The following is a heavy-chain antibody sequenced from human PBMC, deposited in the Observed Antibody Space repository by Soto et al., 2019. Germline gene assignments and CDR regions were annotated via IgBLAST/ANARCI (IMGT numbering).Heavy chain of an antibody. J-gene: IGHJ6*03. CDR3: ARDLSAAGTLNSYYYYMDV. D-gene: IGHD6-13*01. V-gene: IGHV4-59*01. Sequence: SETLSLTCTVSGGSISSYYWSWIRQPPGKGLEWIGYIYYSGSTNYNPSLKSRVTISVDTSKNQFSLKLSSVTAADTAVYYCARDLSAAGTLNSYYYYMDVWGKGTTVTVSS. CDR1: GGSISSYY. CDR2: IYYSGST.